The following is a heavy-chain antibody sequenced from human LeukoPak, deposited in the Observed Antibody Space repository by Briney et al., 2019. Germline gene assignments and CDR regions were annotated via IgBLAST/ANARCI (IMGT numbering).Heavy chain of an antibody. V-gene: IGHV3-23*01. Sequence: GGSLRLSCAASGFTFSSYAMSWVRQAPGKGLEWVSSISGNSGSTYYADSVKGRFTISRDNSKNTVYLQMNSLRAEDTAVYYCARPTYSGSYYWFDYWGQGTLVTVSS. CDR2: ISGNSGST. CDR3: ARPTYSGSYYWFDY. CDR1: GFTFSSYA. J-gene: IGHJ4*02. D-gene: IGHD1-26*01.